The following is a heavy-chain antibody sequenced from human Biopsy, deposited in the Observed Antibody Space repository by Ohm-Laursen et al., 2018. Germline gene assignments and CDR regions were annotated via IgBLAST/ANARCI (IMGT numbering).Heavy chain of an antibody. CDR1: GGSFSEYY. V-gene: IGHV4-34*01. J-gene: IGHJ4*02. CDR3: GNEVHGRDY. CDR2: INHRGTT. Sequence: GTLSLTCSVYGGSFSEYYWTWIRQPPGRGLEWIGEINHRGTTNYNPSLKSRVNISADKSNNQFSLKLTSVTSADTAVYFCGNEVHGRDYWGLGALVTVSS. D-gene: IGHD2-15*01.